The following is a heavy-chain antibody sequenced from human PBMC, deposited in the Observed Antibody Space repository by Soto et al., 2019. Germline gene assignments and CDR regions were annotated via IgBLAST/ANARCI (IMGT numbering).Heavy chain of an antibody. D-gene: IGHD5-18*01. Sequence: SETLSLTCTVSGDSISSNNNYWSWIRQPPGEGLEWIGFISYSGTTSYSPSLKSRVAISLDTSKNQFSLSLSSVTAADTAVYYCARGRGYSYGLDPWGQGTPVTVSS. J-gene: IGHJ5*02. CDR2: ISYSGTT. CDR3: ARGRGYSYGLDP. V-gene: IGHV4-30-4*01. CDR1: GDSISSNNNY.